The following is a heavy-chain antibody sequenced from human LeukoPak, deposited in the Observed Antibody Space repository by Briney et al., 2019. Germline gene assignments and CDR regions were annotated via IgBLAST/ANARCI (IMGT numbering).Heavy chain of an antibody. CDR1: GGSISSYY. CDR3: ARVGYSSSWYPFDY. CDR2: INHSGST. J-gene: IGHJ4*02. V-gene: IGHV4-34*01. Sequence: SETLSLTCTVSGGSISSYYWSWIRQPPGKGLEWIGEINHSGSTNYNPSLKSRVTISVDTSKNQFSLKLSSVTAADTAVYYCARVGYSSSWYPFDYWGQGTLVTVSS. D-gene: IGHD6-13*01.